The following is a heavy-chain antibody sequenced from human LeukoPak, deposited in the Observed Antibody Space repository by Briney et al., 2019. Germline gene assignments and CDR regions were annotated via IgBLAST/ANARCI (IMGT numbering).Heavy chain of an antibody. V-gene: IGHV3-15*01. CDR2: IKSKTDGGTT. D-gene: IGHD6-19*01. CDR3: TTDSGWYVVYFDY. CDR1: GFTFSNAW. Sequence: PGGSLRLSCAASGFTFSNAWMSWVRQAPGKGLEWVGRIKSKTDGGTTDYAAPVKGRFTISRDDSKNTLYLQMNSLKTEDTAVYYCTTDSGWYVVYFDYWGQGTLVTVSS. J-gene: IGHJ4*02.